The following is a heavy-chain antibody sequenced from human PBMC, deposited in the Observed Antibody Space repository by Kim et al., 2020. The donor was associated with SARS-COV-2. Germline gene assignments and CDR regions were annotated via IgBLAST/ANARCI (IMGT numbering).Heavy chain of an antibody. Sequence: ASVKVSFNASGYTFTSYAMNWVRQAPGQGLEWMGWINTNTGNPTYAQGFTGRFVFSLDTSVSTAYLQISSLKAEDTAVYYCARCRYSYGPNWFDPWGQGTLVTVSS. CDR3: ARCRYSYGPNWFDP. D-gene: IGHD5-18*01. J-gene: IGHJ5*02. V-gene: IGHV7-4-1*02. CDR2: INTNTGNP. CDR1: GYTFTSYA.